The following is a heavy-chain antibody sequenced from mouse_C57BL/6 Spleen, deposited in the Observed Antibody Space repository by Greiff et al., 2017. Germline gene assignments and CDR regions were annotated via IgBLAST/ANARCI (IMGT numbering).Heavy chain of an antibody. Sequence: VQLKESGPGLVAPSQSLSITCTVSGFSLTSYGVHWVRQPPGKGLEWLVVIWSDGSTTYNSALKSRLSISRDNSESQVFLKMNSLQTDDTAMYYCARHGWDVDTMDYWGQGTSVTVSS. J-gene: IGHJ4*01. CDR3: ARHGWDVDTMDY. D-gene: IGHD4-1*01. CDR1: GFSLTSYG. V-gene: IGHV2-6-1*01. CDR2: IWSDGST.